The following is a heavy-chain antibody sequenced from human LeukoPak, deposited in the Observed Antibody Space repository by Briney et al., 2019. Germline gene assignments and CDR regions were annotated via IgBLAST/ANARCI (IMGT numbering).Heavy chain of an antibody. D-gene: IGHD3-10*01. CDR3: AKAGHYGSGSYYSDY. V-gene: IGHV3-23*01. CDR2: ITGSGTTT. CDR1: GFIFSSYA. J-gene: IGHJ4*02. Sequence: GGSLRLSCAASGFIFSSYAMTWVRQAPGRGLEWLSTITGSGTTTYYVDSVKGRFTVSRDNSKNTLYLQMSSLRAGDTAVYYCAKAGHYGSGSYYSDYWGRGTLVTVSP.